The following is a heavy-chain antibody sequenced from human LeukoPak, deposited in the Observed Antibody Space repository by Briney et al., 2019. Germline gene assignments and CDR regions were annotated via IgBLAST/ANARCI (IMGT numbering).Heavy chain of an antibody. V-gene: IGHV1-2*02. D-gene: IGHD6-6*01. CDR3: AREHSSSSGKVFDY. J-gene: IGHJ4*02. CDR2: INPNSGGT. Sequence: ASVKVSCKASGYTFPGYYMHWVRQAPGQGLEWMGWINPNSGGTSYAQKFQGRVTMTRDTSISTAYMELSRLRSDDTAVYYCAREHSSSSGKVFDYWGQGTLVTVSS. CDR1: GYTFPGYY.